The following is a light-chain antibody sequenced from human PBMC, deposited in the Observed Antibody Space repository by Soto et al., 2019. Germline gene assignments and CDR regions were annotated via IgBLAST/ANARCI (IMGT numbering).Light chain of an antibody. CDR2: DAS. Sequence: DIQMTQSPSTLSASVGDGVTITCRASQTISGWLAWYQQRPGKAPKLLISDASSLRSGVPSRFSGSGSGTEFTLTISSLQPDDFGSYYCQKSDHLPLFGPGTKVDMK. CDR1: QTISGW. J-gene: IGKJ3*01. CDR3: QKSDHLPL. V-gene: IGKV1-5*01.